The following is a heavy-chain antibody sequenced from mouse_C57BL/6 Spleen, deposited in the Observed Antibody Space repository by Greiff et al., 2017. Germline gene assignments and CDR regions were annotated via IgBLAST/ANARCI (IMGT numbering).Heavy chain of an antibody. CDR1: GYTFTSYW. D-gene: IGHD2-2*01. CDR2: IYPGSGST. CDR3: ASAVVTTRGFAY. Sequence: VKLQQPGAELVKPGASVKMSCKASGYTFTSYWITWVKQRPGQGLEWIGDIYPGSGSTNYNEKFKSKATLTVDTSSSTAYMQLSSLTSEDSAVYYCASAVVTTRGFAYWGQGTLVTVSA. J-gene: IGHJ3*01. V-gene: IGHV1-55*01.